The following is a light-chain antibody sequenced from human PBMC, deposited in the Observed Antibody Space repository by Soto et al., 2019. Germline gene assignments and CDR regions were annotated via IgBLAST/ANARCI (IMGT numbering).Light chain of an antibody. Sequence: QLVLTQSPSASASLGASVKLTCTLSSGYSSYAIAWHQQQPEKGPRYLMKLNSDGSHSKGDGIPDRFAGSSSGAERYLTISSLQSDDEAEYYCQTWGTGIKVFGGGTKLTVL. CDR3: QTWGTGIKV. CDR2: LNSDGSH. CDR1: SGYSSYA. V-gene: IGLV4-69*01. J-gene: IGLJ2*01.